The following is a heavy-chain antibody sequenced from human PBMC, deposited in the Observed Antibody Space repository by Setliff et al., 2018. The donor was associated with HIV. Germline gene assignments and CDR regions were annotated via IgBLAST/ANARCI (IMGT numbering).Heavy chain of an antibody. V-gene: IGHV5-51*01. CDR2: IYPGDSDT. CDR1: GYSFTDYW. Sequence: GESLKISCKGSGYSFTDYWIGWVRQMPGKGLEWMGIIYPGDSDTRYSPSFQGQVTISADKSVSTAYLQWSSLKAADSAMYYCARHQGDGYIRAFEIWGQGTMVTVSS. CDR3: ARHQGDGYIRAFEI. J-gene: IGHJ3*02. D-gene: IGHD5-12*01.